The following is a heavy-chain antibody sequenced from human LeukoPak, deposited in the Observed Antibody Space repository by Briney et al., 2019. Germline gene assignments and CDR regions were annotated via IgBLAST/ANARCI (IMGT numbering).Heavy chain of an antibody. V-gene: IGHV4-39*07. CDR1: GGSISSSSYY. J-gene: IGHJ6*03. D-gene: IGHD6-13*01. CDR2: IYYSGST. Sequence: SETLSLTCTVSGGSISSSSYYWGWIRQPPGKGLEWLGSIYYSGSTYYNPSLKSRVTISVDTSKNQFSLKLSSVTAADTAVYYCARDLRQQPNHYYYYYMDVWGKGTTVTVSS. CDR3: ARDLRQQPNHYYYYYMDV.